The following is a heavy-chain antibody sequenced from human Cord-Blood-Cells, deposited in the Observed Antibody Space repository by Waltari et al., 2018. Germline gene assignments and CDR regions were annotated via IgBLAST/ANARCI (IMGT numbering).Heavy chain of an antibody. CDR1: GGTFSSYA. D-gene: IGHD2-2*01. V-gene: IGHV1-69*09. Sequence: QVQLVQSGAEVKKPGSSVKVSCKASGGTFSSYAISWVRQAPGQGLEWMGRIIPILGIANYAQKFQGRVTITADKSTSTAYMELSSLRSEDTAVYYCARALSDQLLYWYFDLWGRGTLVTVSS. CDR3: ARALSDQLLYWYFDL. CDR2: IIPILGIA. J-gene: IGHJ2*01.